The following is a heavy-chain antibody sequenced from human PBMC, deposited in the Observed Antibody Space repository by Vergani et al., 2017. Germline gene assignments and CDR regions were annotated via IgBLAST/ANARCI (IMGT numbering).Heavy chain of an antibody. Sequence: QVQLQQWGAGLLKPSETLSLTCAVYGGSFSGYYWSWVRHAPGKGLEWVGEINHSGSTNYNPSLKSRVTISVDASKIQFPLKLSSVTAAGTAVNYCASDYNGDRGDAFDIWGQGTMVTVSS. CDR2: INHSGST. J-gene: IGHJ3*02. D-gene: IGHD4/OR15-4a*01. CDR1: GGSFSGYY. CDR3: ASDYNGDRGDAFDI. V-gene: IGHV4-34*01.